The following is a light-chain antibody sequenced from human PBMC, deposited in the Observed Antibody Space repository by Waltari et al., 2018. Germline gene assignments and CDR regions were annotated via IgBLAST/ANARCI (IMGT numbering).Light chain of an antibody. J-gene: IGKJ4*01. CDR3: QQYDILPLT. Sequence: DIQMTQSPSSLSASVGDRVTITCQASQDIRKFLNWFQQKPGTAPKVVIHDASNLEKGVPSRFSGSGSGTRFTLTISSLQPDDFATYYCQQYDILPLTFGGGTRVE. CDR2: DAS. CDR1: QDIRKF. V-gene: IGKV1-33*01.